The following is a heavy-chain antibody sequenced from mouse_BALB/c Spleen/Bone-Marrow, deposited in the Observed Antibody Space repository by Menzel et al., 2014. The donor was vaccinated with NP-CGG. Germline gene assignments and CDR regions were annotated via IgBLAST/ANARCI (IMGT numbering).Heavy chain of an antibody. Sequence: QVQLPQSGAELVKPGASVKLSCKASGYTFTSYYMYWVKQRPGQGLEWIGEINPSNGGTNFNEKFKSKATLTVDKSSSTAYMQLSSLTSEVSAVYYCTRGRRDAMDYWGQGTSVTVSS. CDR2: INPSNGGT. CDR3: TRGRRDAMDY. CDR1: GYTFTSYY. V-gene: IGHV1S16*01. J-gene: IGHJ4*01.